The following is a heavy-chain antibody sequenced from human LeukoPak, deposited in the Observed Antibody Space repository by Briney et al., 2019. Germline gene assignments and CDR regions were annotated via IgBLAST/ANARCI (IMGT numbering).Heavy chain of an antibody. CDR1: GFTFSRYA. J-gene: IGHJ6*04. CDR2: ISYDGSNK. V-gene: IGHV3-30*04. D-gene: IGHD6-19*01. Sequence: GGSLRLSCAASGFTFSRYAFHWVRQAPGRGLELVAVISYDGSNKYYGDPVKGRFTISRDNSKNTVYMQMNSLRAEDTAVYYCASGVVVAGNHYYFYGMDVWGKGTTVTVSS. CDR3: ASGVVVAGNHYYFYGMDV.